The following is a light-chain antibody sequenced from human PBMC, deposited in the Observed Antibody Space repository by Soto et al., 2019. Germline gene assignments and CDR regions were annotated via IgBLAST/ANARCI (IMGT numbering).Light chain of an antibody. CDR1: QSVSSY. Sequence: VLTQCEGTLSLSPGERSTLSFRASQSVSSYLAWYQQKPGQAPRLLIYGASTRATGIPARFSGSGSGTEFTLTISSLQSEDFAVYYCQQYNNWPITVRQGTRLEIK. J-gene: IGKJ5*01. CDR2: GAS. CDR3: QQYNNWPIT. V-gene: IGKV3-15*01.